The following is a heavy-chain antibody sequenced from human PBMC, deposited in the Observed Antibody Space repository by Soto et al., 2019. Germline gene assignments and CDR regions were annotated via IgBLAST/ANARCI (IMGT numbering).Heavy chain of an antibody. D-gene: IGHD2-21*02. Sequence: SETLSLTCTVSGDSISSGGYYWSWILQNPGKGLEWIGYTYYSGSTHYNPSLKSRVTISVDTSKNQLSLKLSSVTAADTAVYYCARDDDYYFDFWGQGTLVTVSS. CDR1: GDSISSGGYY. J-gene: IGHJ4*02. V-gene: IGHV4-31*03. CDR2: TYYSGST. CDR3: ARDDDYYFDF.